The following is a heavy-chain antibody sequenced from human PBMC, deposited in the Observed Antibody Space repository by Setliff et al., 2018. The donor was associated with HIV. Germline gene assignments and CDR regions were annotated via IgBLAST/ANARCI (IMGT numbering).Heavy chain of an antibody. Sequence: SVKVSCKASGGTFSTHVIGWVRQAPGQGLEWIGGIIPMFSTVNYAKKYQGRVTITTDESTTTAYMELTSLRSEDTAVYYCATDDHCSGGSCFLTMDYWGLGTLVTVSS. CDR3: ATDDHCSGGSCFLTMDY. CDR2: IIPMFSTV. CDR1: GGTFSTHV. J-gene: IGHJ4*02. D-gene: IGHD2-15*01. V-gene: IGHV1-69*05.